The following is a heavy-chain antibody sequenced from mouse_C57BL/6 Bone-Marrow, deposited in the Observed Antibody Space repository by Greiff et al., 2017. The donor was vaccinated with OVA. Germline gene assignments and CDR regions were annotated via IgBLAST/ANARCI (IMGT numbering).Heavy chain of an antibody. CDR2: INYDGSST. CDR3: ARDGEGYGVGYFDV. D-gene: IGHD2-3*01. Sequence: EVQRVESAGGLVQPGSSMKLSCTASGFTFSDYYMAWVRQVPEKGLEWVANINYDGSSTYYLDSLKSRFIISRDNAKNILDLQMSSLKSEDTATYYCARDGEGYGVGYFDVWGTGTTVTVSS. J-gene: IGHJ1*03. CDR1: GFTFSDYY. V-gene: IGHV5-16*01.